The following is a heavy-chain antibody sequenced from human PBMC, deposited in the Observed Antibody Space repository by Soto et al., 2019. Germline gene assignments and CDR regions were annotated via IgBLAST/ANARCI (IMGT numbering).Heavy chain of an antibody. Sequence: QVQLVESGGGVVQPGRSLRLSCAASGFTFSSYAMHWVRQAPGKVLEWVAVISYDGSNKYYADSVKGRFTISRDNSKNPLYLQKNSLRAEDTAVYYCARDRTPSIVGALDYWGQGTLVTVSS. J-gene: IGHJ4*02. V-gene: IGHV3-30-3*01. CDR3: ARDRTPSIVGALDY. CDR2: ISYDGSNK. CDR1: GFTFSSYA. D-gene: IGHD1-26*01.